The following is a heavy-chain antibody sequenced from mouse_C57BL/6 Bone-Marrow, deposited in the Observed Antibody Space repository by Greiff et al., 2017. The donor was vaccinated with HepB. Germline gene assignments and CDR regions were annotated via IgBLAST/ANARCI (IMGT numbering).Heavy chain of an antibody. V-gene: IGHV1-64*01. CDR3: ARLGYYGHYYAIDY. CDR1: GYTFTSYW. D-gene: IGHD2-1*01. Sequence: QVQLQQPGAELVKPGASVKLSCKASGYTFTSYWMHWVKQRPGQGLEWIGMIHPNSGSTNYNEKFKSKATLTVDKSSSTAYMQLSSLTSEDSAVYYSARLGYYGHYYAIDYWGQGTSVTGSS. J-gene: IGHJ4*01. CDR2: IHPNSGST.